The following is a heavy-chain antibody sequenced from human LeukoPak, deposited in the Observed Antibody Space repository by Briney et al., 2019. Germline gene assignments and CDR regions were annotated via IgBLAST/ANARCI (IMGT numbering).Heavy chain of an antibody. CDR3: ARGRRDTAMIIYYYYYYMDV. J-gene: IGHJ6*03. Sequence: KTSETLSLTCAVYGGSFSGYYWSWIRQPPGKGLEWIGYIYYSGSTNYNPSLKSRVTISVDTSKNQFSLKLSSVTAADTAVYYCARGRRDTAMIIYYYYYYMDVWGKGTTVTISS. CDR1: GGSFSGYY. CDR2: IYYSGST. V-gene: IGHV4-59*01. D-gene: IGHD5-18*01.